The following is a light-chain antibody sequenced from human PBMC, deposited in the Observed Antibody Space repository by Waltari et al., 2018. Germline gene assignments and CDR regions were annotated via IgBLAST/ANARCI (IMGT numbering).Light chain of an antibody. CDR2: GQD. CDR1: SLRRYY. Sequence: SSELTQDPAVSVALGQTVSITCQGDSLRRYYASWYQQRPGQAPILILYGQDNRPAGIPDRFSGSNSGNTASLTITGAQAEDEADYYCLSRDTTSTRVFGGGTRLTV. CDR3: LSRDTTSTRV. J-gene: IGLJ3*02. V-gene: IGLV3-19*01.